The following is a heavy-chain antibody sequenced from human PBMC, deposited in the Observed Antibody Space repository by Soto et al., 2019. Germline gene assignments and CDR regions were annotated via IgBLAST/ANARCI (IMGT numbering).Heavy chain of an antibody. D-gene: IGHD3-16*01. CDR3: ARMGDVPYYYYGMDV. CDR2: INGYNGNT. CDR1: GYTFSTYG. J-gene: IGHJ6*02. Sequence: QVQLVQSGAEVKKPGASVKVSCKASGYTFSTYGISWVRQAPGQRLEWMGWINGYNGNTNYAPKLQGRITMTTDTSTTTAYMELRSLRSDDTAVYYCARMGDVPYYYYGMDVWGQGTTVTVSS. V-gene: IGHV1-18*01.